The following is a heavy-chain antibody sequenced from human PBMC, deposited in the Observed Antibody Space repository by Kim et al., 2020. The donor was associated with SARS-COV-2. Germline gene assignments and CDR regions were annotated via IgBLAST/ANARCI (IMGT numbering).Heavy chain of an antibody. CDR1: GGSFSGYY. CDR2: INHSGST. D-gene: IGHD3-10*01. V-gene: IGHV4-34*01. J-gene: IGHJ5*02. CDR3: ARGLGRLWFGPWFDP. Sequence: SETLSLTCAVYGGSFSGYYWSWIRQPPGKGLEWIGEINHSGSTNYNPSLKSRVTISVDTSKNQFSLKLSSVTAADTAVYYCARGLGRLWFGPWFDPWGQGTLVTVSS.